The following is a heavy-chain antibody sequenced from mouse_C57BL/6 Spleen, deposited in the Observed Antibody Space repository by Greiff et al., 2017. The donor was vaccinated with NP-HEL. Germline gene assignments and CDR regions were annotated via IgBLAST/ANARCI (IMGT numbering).Heavy chain of an antibody. CDR1: GYSITSGYD. CDR2: ISYSGST. D-gene: IGHD2-3*01. Sequence: DVMLVESGPGMVKPSQSLSLTCTVTGYSITSGYDWHWIRHFPGNKLEWMGYISYSGSTNYNPSLKSRISITHDTSKNHFFLKLNSVTTEDTATYYCARDDGYYVAYWGQGTLVTVSA. J-gene: IGHJ3*01. V-gene: IGHV3-1*01. CDR3: ARDDGYYVAY.